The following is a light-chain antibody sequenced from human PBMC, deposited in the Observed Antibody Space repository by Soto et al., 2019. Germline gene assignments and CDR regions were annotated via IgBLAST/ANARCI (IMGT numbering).Light chain of an antibody. V-gene: IGKV1-39*01. CDR2: AAS. Sequence: DIQMTQSPSSLSASVGDRVTITCRASQSISSYLNWYQQKPGKVPKLLIYAASSLQSGVPSRFSGSGSGTDFTLTISSLQPEDFAVYYCQQYGSSPLTFGGGTKVDIK. CDR3: QQYGSSPLT. J-gene: IGKJ4*01. CDR1: QSISSY.